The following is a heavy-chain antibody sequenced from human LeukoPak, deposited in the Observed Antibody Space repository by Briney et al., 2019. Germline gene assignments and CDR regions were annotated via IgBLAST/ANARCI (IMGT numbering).Heavy chain of an antibody. CDR3: TWDSSGYYTFHY. CDR1: GYTFISYA. J-gene: IGHJ4*02. V-gene: IGHV1-69*06. D-gene: IGHD3-22*01. CDR2: IIPIFGTA. Sequence: SVKVSCKASGYTFISYAMNWVRQAPGQGLEWMGGIIPIFGTANYAQKFQGRVTITADKSTSTAYMELSSLRSEDTAVYYCTWDSSGYYTFHYWGRGTLVTVSS.